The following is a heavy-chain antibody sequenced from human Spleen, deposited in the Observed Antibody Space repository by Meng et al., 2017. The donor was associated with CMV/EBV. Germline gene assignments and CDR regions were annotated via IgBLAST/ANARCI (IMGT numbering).Heavy chain of an antibody. D-gene: IGHD6-6*01. CDR2: IYYTGTT. CDR1: GGSISSSTNY. J-gene: IGHJ2*01. CDR3: ARRIGARNWYFDL. V-gene: IGHV4-39*01. Sequence: SGGSISSSTNYWGWIRQPPGKGLEYLGNIYYTGTTYYNPSLESRVTISVDTSKNQFSLKLSSVTAADTAVYYCARRIGARNWYFDLWGRGTLVTVSS.